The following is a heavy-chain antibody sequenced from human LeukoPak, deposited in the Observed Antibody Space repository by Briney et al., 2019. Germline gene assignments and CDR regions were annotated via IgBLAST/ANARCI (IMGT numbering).Heavy chain of an antibody. CDR1: GFTFSSYS. Sequence: GGSLRLSCAASGFTFSSYSMNWVRQAPGKGLEWVSSISSSSSYIYYADSLKGRFTISRDNAKNLLYLQMNSLRAEDTAVYYCATNLYCSGGTCYTRDSDYWGQGTLVTVSS. D-gene: IGHD2-15*01. J-gene: IGHJ4*02. CDR2: ISSSSSYI. CDR3: ATNLYCSGGTCYTRDSDY. V-gene: IGHV3-21*06.